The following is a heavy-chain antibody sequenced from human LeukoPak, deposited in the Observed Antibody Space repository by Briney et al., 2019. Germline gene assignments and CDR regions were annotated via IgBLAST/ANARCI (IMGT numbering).Heavy chain of an antibody. CDR3: AAGSTSCYAD. J-gene: IGHJ4*02. V-gene: IGHV3-48*01. D-gene: IGHD2-2*01. Sequence: GGSLRLSCAASGFTFSSYGMTWVRQAPGKGLEWVSYISSSSSTIYYADSLKGRFTISRDNAKNSLYLQLNSLRAEDTAVYYCAAGSTSCYADWGQGTLVTVSS. CDR1: GFTFSSYG. CDR2: ISSSSSTI.